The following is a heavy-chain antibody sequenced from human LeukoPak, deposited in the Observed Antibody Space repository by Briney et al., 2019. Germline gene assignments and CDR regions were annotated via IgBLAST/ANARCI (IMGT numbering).Heavy chain of an antibody. J-gene: IGHJ4*02. Sequence: PSETLSLTCTVSGGSISSGSYYWSWIRQPPGKGLEWIGSIYYSGSTYYNPSLKSRVTISVDTSKNQFSLKLSSVTAADTAVYYCARQGKLVAPLDYWGQGTLVTVSS. V-gene: IGHV4-39*01. CDR2: IYYSGST. CDR3: ARQGKLVAPLDY. D-gene: IGHD5-12*01. CDR1: GGSISSGSYY.